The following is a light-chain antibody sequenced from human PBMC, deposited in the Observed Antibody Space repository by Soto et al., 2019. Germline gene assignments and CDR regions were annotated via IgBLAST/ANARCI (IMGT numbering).Light chain of an antibody. CDR2: DVS. CDR1: SSDVGGYSY. V-gene: IGLV2-14*01. CDR3: NSYTSTSAPYV. Sequence: QSVLTQPASVSGSPGQSITISCTGSSSDVGGYSYVSWYQQHPGKAPRLIIYDVSNRPSGVSNRFSGSKSGNTASLTISGLRAEDEADYYCNSYTSTSAPYVFGTGTKVTVL. J-gene: IGLJ1*01.